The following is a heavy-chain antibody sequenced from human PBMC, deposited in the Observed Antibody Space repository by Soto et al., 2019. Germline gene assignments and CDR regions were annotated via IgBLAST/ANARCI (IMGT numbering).Heavy chain of an antibody. V-gene: IGHV3-23*01. CDR1: GFTFSSYA. J-gene: IGHJ3*02. D-gene: IGHD3-22*01. CDR3: AKHYYDSSGYFAGAVDDAFDI. Sequence: EVQLLESGGGLVQPGGSLRLSCAASGFTFSSYAMSWVRQAPGKGLAWVSAISGSGGSTYYADSVKGRFTISRDNSKNTLYLQMNSLRAEDTAVYYCAKHYYDSSGYFAGAVDDAFDIWGQGTMVTVSS. CDR2: ISGSGGST.